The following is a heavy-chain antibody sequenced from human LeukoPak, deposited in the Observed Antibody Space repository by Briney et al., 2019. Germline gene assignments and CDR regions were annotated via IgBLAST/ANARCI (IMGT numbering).Heavy chain of an antibody. CDR1: GDSISDYY. V-gene: IGHV4-59*01. Sequence: SETLSLTCSVSGDSISDYYWSWIRQPPGKGLEWIGYIYSSGSTKYNPSLKSRVTISVDTSKNQFSLKLNSVTAADTAVYYCAREYGGGANYYYYYGMDVWGQGTTVTVSS. CDR3: AREYGGGANYYYYYGMDV. J-gene: IGHJ6*02. D-gene: IGHD1-26*01. CDR2: IYSSGST.